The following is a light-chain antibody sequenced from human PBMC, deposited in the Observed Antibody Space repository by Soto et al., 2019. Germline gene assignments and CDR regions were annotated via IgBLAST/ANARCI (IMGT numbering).Light chain of an antibody. J-gene: IGKJ1*01. CDR1: QSLTTD. Sequence: EIVMTQSPATLSLSPGERATLSCRASQSLTTDLAWYQQKPGQPHRLLIYGASTRATDFQARFSGSGSGTEFTLTIRSLQSEDFAIYYCKQYTNWPRTVGQGTKVDIK. CDR2: GAS. CDR3: KQYTNWPRT. V-gene: IGKV3-15*01.